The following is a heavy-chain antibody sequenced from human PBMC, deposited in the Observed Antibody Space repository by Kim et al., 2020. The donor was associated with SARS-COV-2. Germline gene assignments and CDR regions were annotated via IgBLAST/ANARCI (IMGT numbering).Heavy chain of an antibody. D-gene: IGHD6-13*01. J-gene: IGHJ4*02. CDR3: ARETYSSSSSYYFDY. CDR1: GFTFSSYS. CDR2: ISSSSSYI. V-gene: IGHV3-21*01. Sequence: GGSLRLSCAASGFTFSSYSMNWVRQAPGKGLEWVSSISSSSSYIYYADSVKGRFTISRDNAKNSLYLQMNSLRAEDTAVYYCARETYSSSSSYYFDYWGQGTLVTVSS.